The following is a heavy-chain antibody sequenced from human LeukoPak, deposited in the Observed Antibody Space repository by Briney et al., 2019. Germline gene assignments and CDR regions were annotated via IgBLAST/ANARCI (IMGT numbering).Heavy chain of an antibody. CDR2: IYSGGNT. CDR3: ARGGYSSGWFHAFDI. V-gene: IGHV3-66*02. Sequence: GGSLRLSCAASGFTVSSNYMSWVRQAPGKGLEWVSVIYSGGNTYYTDSVKGRFTISRDNSKNTLYLQMNSLRPEDTAVYYWARGGYSSGWFHAFDIWGQGTMVTVSS. CDR1: GFTVSSNY. J-gene: IGHJ3*02. D-gene: IGHD6-19*01.